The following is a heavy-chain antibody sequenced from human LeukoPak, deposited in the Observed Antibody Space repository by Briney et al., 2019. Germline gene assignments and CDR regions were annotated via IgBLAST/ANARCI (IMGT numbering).Heavy chain of an antibody. CDR3: ARKSSAVAGPFDY. CDR1: GFTFSSYA. V-gene: IGHV3-30*04. CDR2: ISYDGSKT. Sequence: GGSLRLSCAASGFTFSSYAMHWVRQAPGKGLEWVAIISYDGSKTYYADSVKGRFTISRDNSKNTLYLQMNSLRAEDTAVYYCARKSSAVAGPFDYWGQGTLVTVSS. J-gene: IGHJ4*02. D-gene: IGHD6-19*01.